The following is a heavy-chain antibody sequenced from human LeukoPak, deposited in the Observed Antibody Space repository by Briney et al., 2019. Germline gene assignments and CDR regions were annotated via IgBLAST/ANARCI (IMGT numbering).Heavy chain of an antibody. CDR3: ARVRSGSYFYFDY. V-gene: IGHV3-21*01. CDR2: ISGSGGDT. CDR1: GFTFSNFL. D-gene: IGHD1-26*01. J-gene: IGHJ4*02. Sequence: GGSLRLSCAASGFTFSNFLMTWVRRAPGKGLESFSSISGSGGDTYYTDSVKGRFTISRDNAKNSLYLQMNSLRAEDTAVYYCARVRSGSYFYFDYWGQGTLVTVSS.